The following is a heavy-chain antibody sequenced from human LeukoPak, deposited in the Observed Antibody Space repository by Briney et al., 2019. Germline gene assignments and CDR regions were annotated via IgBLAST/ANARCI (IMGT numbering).Heavy chain of an antibody. V-gene: IGHV1-2*02. CDR3: ARAPDEAVGFDP. CDR1: GYTFTGYY. CDR2: INPNSGGT. Sequence: ASVKVSCKASGYTFTGYYMHWVRQAPGQGLEWMGWINPNSGGTNYAQKFQGRVTITTDESTSTAYMELSSLRSEDTAVYYCARAPDEAVGFDPWGQGTLVTVSS. J-gene: IGHJ5*02.